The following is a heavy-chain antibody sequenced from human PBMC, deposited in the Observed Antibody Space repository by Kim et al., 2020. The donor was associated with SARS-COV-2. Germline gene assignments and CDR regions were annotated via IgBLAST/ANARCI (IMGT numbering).Heavy chain of an antibody. J-gene: IGHJ4*02. CDR2: ISGSGGST. Sequence: GGSLRLSCAASGFTFSSYAMSWVRQAPGKGLEWVSAISGSGGSTYYADSVKGRFTISRDNSKNTLYLQMNSLRAEDTAVYYCAKDRSWGVGAELFDYWGQGTLVTVSS. CDR1: GFTFSSYA. V-gene: IGHV3-23*01. CDR3: AKDRSWGVGAELFDY. D-gene: IGHD1-26*01.